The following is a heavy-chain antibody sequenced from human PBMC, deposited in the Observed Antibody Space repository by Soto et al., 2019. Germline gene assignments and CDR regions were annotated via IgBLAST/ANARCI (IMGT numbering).Heavy chain of an antibody. J-gene: IGHJ4*02. CDR3: ARDSLATDY. Sequence: PSETLSLTCTVSGGSVSSGSYYWSWIRQPPGKGLEWIGYIYYSGSTNYNPSLKSRVTISVDTSKNQFSLKLRSVTATETAVYYCARDSLATDYWGQGTLVTVSS. D-gene: IGHD5-12*01. CDR1: GGSVSSGSYY. CDR2: IYYSGST. V-gene: IGHV4-61*01.